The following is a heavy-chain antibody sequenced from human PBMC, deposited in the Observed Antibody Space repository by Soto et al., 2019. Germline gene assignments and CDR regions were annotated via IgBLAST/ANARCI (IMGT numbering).Heavy chain of an antibody. CDR2: ISYDGSNK. CDR1: GFTFSSYG. CDR3: AKDQALRYFDWSYFDY. V-gene: IGHV3-30*18. J-gene: IGHJ4*02. Sequence: HPGGSLRLSCAASGFTFSSYGMHWVRQAPGKGLEWVAVISYDGSNKYYADSVKGRFTISRDNSKNTLYLQMNSLRAEDTAVYYSAKDQALRYFDWSYFDYWGQGTLVTVS. D-gene: IGHD3-9*01.